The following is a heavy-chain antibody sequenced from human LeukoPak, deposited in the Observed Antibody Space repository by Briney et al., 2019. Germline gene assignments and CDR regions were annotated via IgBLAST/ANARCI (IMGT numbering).Heavy chain of an antibody. V-gene: IGHV1-69*06. D-gene: IGHD3-10*01. Sequence: ASVKVSCKASGGAFSSYAISWVRQAPGQGLEWMGGIIPIFGTANYAQKFQGRVTITAHKSTSTAYMELSSLRSEDTAVYYCAALPGIPRYFDLWGRGTLVTVSS. J-gene: IGHJ2*01. CDR1: GGAFSSYA. CDR3: AALPGIPRYFDL. CDR2: IIPIFGTA.